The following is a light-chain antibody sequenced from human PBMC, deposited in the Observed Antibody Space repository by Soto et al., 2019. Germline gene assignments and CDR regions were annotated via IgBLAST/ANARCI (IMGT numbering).Light chain of an antibody. J-gene: IGKJ4*01. V-gene: IGKV2-28*01. CDR1: ESLFRINGYNY. CDR3: RQAPDTPVT. CDR2: LAS. Sequence: DIVVAKFPLWLPVTPGEPASIFCRSSESLFRINGYNYLDWYLQKPGQSPQLLIYLASSRASGGPDRFSGSGSGTDFTLKINRVEAEDFGVYYCRQAPDTPVTFVGGTRVDSK.